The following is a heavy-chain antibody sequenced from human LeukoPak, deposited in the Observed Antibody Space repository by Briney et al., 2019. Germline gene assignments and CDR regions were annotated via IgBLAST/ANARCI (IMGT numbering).Heavy chain of an antibody. D-gene: IGHD2-15*01. V-gene: IGHV2-70*11. Sequence: SGPALVKPTQTLTLTCSFSGFSLSTSGMCVSWVRQPPGKGLEWLARIDWDDDKYYSTSLKTRLTISKDTSKNQVVLTMTNMDPEDTATYYCVVGVRGSCVLSHWGQGTLVTVSS. J-gene: IGHJ4*02. CDR1: GFSLSTSGMC. CDR3: VVGVRGSCVLSH. CDR2: IDWDDDK.